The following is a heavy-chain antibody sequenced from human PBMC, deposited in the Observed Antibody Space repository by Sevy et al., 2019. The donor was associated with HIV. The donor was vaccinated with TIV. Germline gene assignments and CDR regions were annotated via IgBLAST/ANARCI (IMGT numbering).Heavy chain of an antibody. D-gene: IGHD5-12*01. Sequence: SETLSLTCSVSGGTIVSRGHYWGWIRQTPGKGLEWIGSIYYNGHTYYNPSLNSRLPISIETSKNRFSLNLSSVTAADTAIYFCAREAGGYDYDYGMDVWGQGTTVTVSS. CDR2: IYYNGHT. CDR3: AREAGGYDYDYGMDV. J-gene: IGHJ6*02. V-gene: IGHV4-39*02. CDR1: GGTIVSRGHY.